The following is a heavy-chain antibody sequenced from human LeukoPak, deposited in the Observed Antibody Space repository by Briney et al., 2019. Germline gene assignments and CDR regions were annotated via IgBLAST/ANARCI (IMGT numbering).Heavy chain of an antibody. CDR1: GFSFSAYN. CDR2: ISSSSATI. D-gene: IGHD4-23*01. Sequence: GGSLRLSCEGSGFSFSAYNMNWVRQAPGRGLESISYISSSSATIFYADSVKGRFTISRDNAKNSLYLQLNSLRAEDTAVYYCARRFYGGNKIDYWGQGTLVTVSS. V-gene: IGHV3-48*01. CDR3: ARRFYGGNKIDY. J-gene: IGHJ4*02.